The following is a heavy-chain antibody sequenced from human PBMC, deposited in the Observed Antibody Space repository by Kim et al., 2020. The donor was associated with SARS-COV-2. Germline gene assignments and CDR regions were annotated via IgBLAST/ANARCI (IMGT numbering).Heavy chain of an antibody. D-gene: IGHD2-15*01. J-gene: IGHJ2*01. V-gene: IGHV3-23*01. Sequence: SVKGRFTISRDNSKNTLYLQMNSLRAEDTAVYYCAKGNIVVVVAPRYFDLWGRGTLVTVSS. CDR3: AKGNIVVVVAPRYFDL.